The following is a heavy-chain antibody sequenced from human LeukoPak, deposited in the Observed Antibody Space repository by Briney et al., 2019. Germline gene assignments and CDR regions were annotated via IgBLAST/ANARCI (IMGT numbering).Heavy chain of an antibody. CDR1: GFTFSSYE. CDR3: ARVGGRWAILQTTTVDY. CDR2: ISSSGSTI. Sequence: GGSLRLSCAASGFTFSSYEMNWVRQAPGKGLEWVSYISSSGSTIYYADSVKGRFTISRGNAKNSLYLQMNSLRAEDTAVYYCARVGGRWAILQTTTVDYWGQGTLVTVSS. J-gene: IGHJ4*02. V-gene: IGHV3-48*03. D-gene: IGHD3-16*01.